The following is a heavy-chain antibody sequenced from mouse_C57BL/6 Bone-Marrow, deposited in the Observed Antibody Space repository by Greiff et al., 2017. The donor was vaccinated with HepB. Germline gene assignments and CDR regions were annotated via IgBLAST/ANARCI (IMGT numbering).Heavy chain of an antibody. Sequence: VQLQQSGAELVRPGASVKLSCTASGFNIKDDYMHWVKQRPEQGLEWIGWLDPENGDTEYASKFQGKATITADTSSNTAYLQLSSLTSEDTAVYYCTTRTPITTVVAKDYFDYWGQGTTLTVSS. CDR3: TTRTPITTVVAKDYFDY. V-gene: IGHV14-4*01. J-gene: IGHJ2*01. CDR2: LDPENGDT. D-gene: IGHD1-1*01. CDR1: GFNIKDDY.